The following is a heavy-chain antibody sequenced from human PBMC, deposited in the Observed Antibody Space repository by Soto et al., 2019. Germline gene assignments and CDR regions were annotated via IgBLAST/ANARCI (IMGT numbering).Heavy chain of an antibody. J-gene: IGHJ5*02. D-gene: IGHD3-10*01. V-gene: IGHV1-69*06. Sequence: QVQLVQSGAEVKKPGSSVKVSCKVSGGTFSSHAINWLRQAPGQGFEWMGVIIPITETPNNAEKFPSRVTITADKSTTTVYMELSSLTFDDTAVYFCARGNKGPGHYGPGSQGWYGPWGQGTLVTVSS. CDR3: ARGNKGPGHYGPGSQGWYGP. CDR1: GGTFSSHA. CDR2: IIPITETP.